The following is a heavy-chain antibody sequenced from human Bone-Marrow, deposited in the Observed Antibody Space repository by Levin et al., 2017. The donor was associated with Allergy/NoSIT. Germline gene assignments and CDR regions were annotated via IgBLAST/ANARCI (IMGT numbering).Heavy chain of an antibody. CDR1: GFTFSSYW. Sequence: GGSLRLSCAASGFTFSSYWMHWVRQAPGKGLVWVSRINSDGSSTSYADSVKGRFTISRDNAKNTLYLQMNSLRAEDTAVYYCARVPNLGLFDYWGQGTLVTVSS. CDR2: INSDGSST. V-gene: IGHV3-74*01. CDR3: ARVPNLGLFDY. J-gene: IGHJ4*02.